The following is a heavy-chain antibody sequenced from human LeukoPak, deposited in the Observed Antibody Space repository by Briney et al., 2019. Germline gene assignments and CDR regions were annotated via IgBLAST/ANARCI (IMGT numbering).Heavy chain of an antibody. J-gene: IGHJ4*02. Sequence: GGSLRLSCAASGFTFSSYSMNWVRQAPGKGLEWVSYISSSSSTIYYADSVKGRFTISRDNAKNSLYLQMNSLRAEDTAVYYCARLRGTYYYDSSGFYFDYWGQGTLVTVSS. CDR3: ARLRGTYYYDSSGFYFDY. D-gene: IGHD3-22*01. CDR1: GFTFSSYS. V-gene: IGHV3-48*01. CDR2: ISSSSSTI.